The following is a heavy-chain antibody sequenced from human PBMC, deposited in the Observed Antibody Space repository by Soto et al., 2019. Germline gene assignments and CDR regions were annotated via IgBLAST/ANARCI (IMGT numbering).Heavy chain of an antibody. CDR2: ISAYNGNT. J-gene: IGHJ5*02. Sequence: QVQLVQSGAEVKKPGASVKVSCKASGYTFTSYGISWVRQAPGQGLEWMGWISAYNGNTNYAQQLQGRVTMTTDTTTSTAYTELRSLRSDDTAVYYCARDTSVVVAATPSGTDWFDPWGQGTLVTVSS. V-gene: IGHV1-18*01. CDR3: ARDTSVVVAATPSGTDWFDP. D-gene: IGHD2-15*01. CDR1: GYTFTSYG.